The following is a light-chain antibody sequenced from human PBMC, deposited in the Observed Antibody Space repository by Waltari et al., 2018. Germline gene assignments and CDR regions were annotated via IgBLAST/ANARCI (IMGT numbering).Light chain of an antibody. CDR3: QQRTDWPPLT. J-gene: IGKJ4*01. CDR1: QGVGTY. Sequence: EIVLTQSPATLSLSPGERATPSCRASQGVGTYLAWYQQKPGQAPRLLISDASYRASGIPARFSGSGSGTDFTLTISSLEPEDFAIYYCQQRTDWPPLTFGGGTKVEIK. V-gene: IGKV3-11*01. CDR2: DAS.